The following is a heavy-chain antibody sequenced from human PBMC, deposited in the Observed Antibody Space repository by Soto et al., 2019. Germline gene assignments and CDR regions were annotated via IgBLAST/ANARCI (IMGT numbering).Heavy chain of an antibody. CDR3: PTSRFCLVRTMDDFDI. CDR1: GYTFTSYA. Sequence: ASVKVSCKASGYTFTSYAMHWVRQAPGQRLEWMGWSNAGNGNTKYSQEFQGRVTITRDTSASTAYMELSSLRSEDMAVYCPPTSRFCLVRTMDDFDIWGQGTMVTVSS. V-gene: IGHV1-3*02. D-gene: IGHD3-9*01. J-gene: IGHJ3*02. CDR2: SNAGNGNT.